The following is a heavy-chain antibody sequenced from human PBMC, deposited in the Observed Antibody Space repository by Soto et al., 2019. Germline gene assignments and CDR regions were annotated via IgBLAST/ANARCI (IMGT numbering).Heavy chain of an antibody. CDR1: GFTVSSNY. J-gene: IGHJ4*02. CDR3: AREALYGDYEGLDY. V-gene: IGHV3-53*01. Sequence: GGSLRLSCAASGFTVSSNYMSWVRQAPGKGLEWVSVIYSGGSTYYADSVKGRFTISRDNSKNTLYLQMNSLRAEDTAVYYCAREALYGDYEGLDYWGQGTLVTVSS. D-gene: IGHD4-17*01. CDR2: IYSGGST.